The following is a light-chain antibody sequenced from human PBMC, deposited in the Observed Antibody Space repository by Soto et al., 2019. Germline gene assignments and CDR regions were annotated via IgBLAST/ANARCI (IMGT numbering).Light chain of an antibody. V-gene: IGKV1-33*01. CDR2: DAS. CDR3: QQYDNHPIT. Sequence: DIQMTQSPSSLSASVGDRVTITCQASQDISNYLNWYQQKPGKAPKLLIYDASNLETGVPSRFSGSGSGTDFTFTISSLQPEDIATYYCQQYDNHPITFRGGTKVEIK. J-gene: IGKJ4*01. CDR1: QDISNY.